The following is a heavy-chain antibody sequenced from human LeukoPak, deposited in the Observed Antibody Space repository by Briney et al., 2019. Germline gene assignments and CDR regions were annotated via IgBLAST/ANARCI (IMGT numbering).Heavy chain of an antibody. CDR1: GYTFTSYY. D-gene: IGHD3-10*01. J-gene: IGHJ4*02. Sequence: ASVKVSFKASGYTFTSYYMHRVRQAPGQGLEWLGNINPSGGSTSNAQKFQGRVTMTRDTSTSTVYMELSSLRSEDTAVYYCARDWEYYGSGSFSGGFDYWGQGTLVTVSS. CDR2: INPSGGST. CDR3: ARDWEYYGSGSFSGGFDY. V-gene: IGHV1-46*01.